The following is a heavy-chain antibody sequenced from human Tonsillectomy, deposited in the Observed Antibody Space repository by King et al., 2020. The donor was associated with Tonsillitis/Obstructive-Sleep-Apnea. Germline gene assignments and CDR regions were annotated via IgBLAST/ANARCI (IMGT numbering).Heavy chain of an antibody. V-gene: IGHV3-53*01. CDR2: IYSGGST. J-gene: IGHJ4*02. CDR1: GFTVSSNY. D-gene: IGHD3-3*01. Sequence: VQLVESGGGLIQPGGSLRLSCAASGFTVSSNYMSWVRQAPGKGLEWVSVIYSGGSTYYADSVKGRFTISRDNSKNTLYLQMNSLRAADTAVYYCARAYYDCWSGYSPGNYYFDSWGQGTLVTVSS. CDR3: ARAYYDCWSGYSPGNYYFDS.